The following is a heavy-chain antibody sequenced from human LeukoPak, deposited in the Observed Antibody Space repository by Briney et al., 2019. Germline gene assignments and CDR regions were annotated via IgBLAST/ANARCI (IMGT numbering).Heavy chain of an antibody. CDR2: ISGSGGST. CDR3: AKDMGYSSGWLDY. Sequence: GGSLRLSCAASGFTFSSYAMSWVRQAPGKGLEWVSAISGSGGSTYYADSVKGRFTISRDNSKNTLYLPMNSLRAQDTAVYDCAKDMGYSSGWLDYWGPGTLVTVSS. J-gene: IGHJ4*02. CDR1: GFTFSSYA. D-gene: IGHD6-19*01. V-gene: IGHV3-23*01.